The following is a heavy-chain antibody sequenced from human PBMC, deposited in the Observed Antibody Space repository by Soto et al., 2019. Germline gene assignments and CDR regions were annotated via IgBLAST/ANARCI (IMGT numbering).Heavy chain of an antibody. V-gene: IGHV3-48*03. D-gene: IGHD4-17*01. J-gene: IGHJ6*02. CDR1: GFTFNTYH. Sequence: EVQLVESGGGLVQPGGSLILSCAASGFTFNTYHMNWVRQAPGKGLEWVSYIHSGGSSLYYADSVKGRFTISRDNARNSLFLQMNSLRAEDTAVYYCARDGTTETTNSHYAMDVWGQGTTVTVSS. CDR3: ARDGTTETTNSHYAMDV. CDR2: IHSGGSSL.